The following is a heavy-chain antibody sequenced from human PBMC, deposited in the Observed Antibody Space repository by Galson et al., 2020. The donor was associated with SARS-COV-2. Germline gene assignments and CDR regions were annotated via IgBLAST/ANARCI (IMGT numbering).Heavy chain of an antibody. D-gene: IGHD3-3*01. CDR3: ARATYYDFWSGYYTEYYYYYMDV. CDR2: ISSSSYI. Sequence: NSGGSLRLSCAASGFTFSSYAMHWVRQAPGKGLEWVSSISSSSYIYYADSVKGRFTISRDNAKNSLYLQMNSLRAEDTAVYYCARATYYDFWSGYYTEYYYYYMDVWGKGTTVTVSS. J-gene: IGHJ6*03. CDR1: GFTFSSYA. V-gene: IGHV3-21*01.